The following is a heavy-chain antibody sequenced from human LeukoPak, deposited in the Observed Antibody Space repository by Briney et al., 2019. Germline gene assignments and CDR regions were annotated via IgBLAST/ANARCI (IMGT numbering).Heavy chain of an antibody. V-gene: IGHV4-39*01. J-gene: IGHJ6*02. CDR3: ARHQYCSGGSCYANYYYYGMDV. CDR2: IYYSGST. D-gene: IGHD2-15*01. Sequence: PSETPSLTCTVSGGSISSSSYYWGRIRQPPGKGLEWIGSIYYSGSTYYNPSLKSRVTISVDTSKNQFSLKLSSVTAADTAVYYCARHQYCSGGSCYANYYYYGMDVWGQGTTDTVSS. CDR1: GGSISSSSYY.